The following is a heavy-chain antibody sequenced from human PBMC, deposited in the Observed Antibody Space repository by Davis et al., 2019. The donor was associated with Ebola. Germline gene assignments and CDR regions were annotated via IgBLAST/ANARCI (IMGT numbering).Heavy chain of an antibody. CDR2: IGPSGNSF. Sequence: PGGSLRLSCEVSGFTFSDYYMSWIRQAPGKGLEWIAYIGPSGNSFYCADSVKGRFTISRDNAKNSLYLQMNSLGAEDTAVYYCARSLVKSHDYFDYWGQGTLVTVSS. CDR1: GFTFSDYY. V-gene: IGHV3-11*04. CDR3: ARSLVKSHDYFDY. D-gene: IGHD1-26*01. J-gene: IGHJ4*02.